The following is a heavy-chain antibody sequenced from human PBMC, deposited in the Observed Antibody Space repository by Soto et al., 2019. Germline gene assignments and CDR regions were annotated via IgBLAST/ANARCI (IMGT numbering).Heavy chain of an antibody. CDR1: GFTFSPFI. V-gene: IGHV3-48*02. CDR3: ARDLAWAFDS. CDR2: IGGSSGSI. Sequence: LXLSCAPSGFTFSPFIMNWFRQAPGKGLEWLSYIGGSSGSISYADSVKGRFTISRDNGKNTLYLQMSSLRDEDTAVYYCARDLAWAFDSWGQGALVTVSS. J-gene: IGHJ4*02. D-gene: IGHD1-26*01.